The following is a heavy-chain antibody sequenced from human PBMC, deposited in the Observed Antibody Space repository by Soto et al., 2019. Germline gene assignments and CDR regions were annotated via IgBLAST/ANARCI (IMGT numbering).Heavy chain of an antibody. J-gene: IGHJ4*02. CDR1: GGTFSSYA. Sequence: QVQLVQSGAEVKKPGSSVKVSCKASGGTFSSYAISWVRQAPGQGLEWMGGIIPIFGTANYAQKFQGRVTITADESTRTSYLELGSLRSEDTGGHYGAGGGGETGFDYWGQGTLVTVSS. CDR2: IIPIFGTA. CDR3: AGGGGETGFDY. V-gene: IGHV1-69*01. D-gene: IGHD2-21*01.